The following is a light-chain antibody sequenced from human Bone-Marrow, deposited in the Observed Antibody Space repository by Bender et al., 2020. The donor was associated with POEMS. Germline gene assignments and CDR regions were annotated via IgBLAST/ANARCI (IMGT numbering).Light chain of an antibody. CDR2: DVR. V-gene: IGLV2-14*01. CDR3: SSYTNTNSLEGWV. J-gene: IGLJ3*02. CDR1: SSDVGGYDF. Sequence: QSALSQPASVSGSPGQSITISCTGTSSDVGGYDFVSWYQQHPGKVPKLMIYDVRNRPSGVSNRFAGSKSGNTASLTISGLQAEDEADYYCSSYTNTNSLEGWVFGGGTKVTVL.